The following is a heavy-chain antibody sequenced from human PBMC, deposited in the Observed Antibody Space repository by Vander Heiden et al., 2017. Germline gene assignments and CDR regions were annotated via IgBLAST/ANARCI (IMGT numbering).Heavy chain of an antibody. J-gene: IGHJ4*02. CDR3: ARSHPPSYYYDSSGYYYFDY. Sequence: QVQLQESGPGLVKPSQTLSLTCTVSGGSISSGDYYWSWIRQPPGKGLEWIGYIYYSGSTYYNPSLKSRVTISVDTSKNQFSLKLSSVTAADTAVYYCARSHPPSYYYDSSGYYYFDYWGQGTLVTVSS. CDR1: GGSISSGDYY. D-gene: IGHD3-22*01. CDR2: IYYSGST. V-gene: IGHV4-30-4*01.